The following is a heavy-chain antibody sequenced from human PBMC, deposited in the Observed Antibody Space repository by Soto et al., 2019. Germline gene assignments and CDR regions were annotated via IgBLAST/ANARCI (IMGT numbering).Heavy chain of an antibody. J-gene: IGHJ4*02. D-gene: IGHD3-3*01. V-gene: IGHV4-59*02. CDR2: INYSGTT. Sequence: QVQLQESGPGLVKPSETLSLTCSVSGGSVSGYYWSWIRQPPGKGLELIGYINYSGTTNYSPSLERRVTISVDTSKNQFSLKLTSVTAADTAVYYCARRIYGVFDYWGQGTLVTVSS. CDR1: GGSVSGYY. CDR3: ARRIYGVFDY.